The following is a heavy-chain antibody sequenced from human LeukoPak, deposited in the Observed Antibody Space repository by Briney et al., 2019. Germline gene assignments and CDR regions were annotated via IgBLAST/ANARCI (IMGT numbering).Heavy chain of an antibody. CDR2: IYSGGST. Sequence: GGSLRLSCAASGITLNIFAMNWVRQAPGKGLEWVSVIYSGGSTYYADSVKGRFTISRDNSKNTLYLQMNSLRAEDTAVYYCAKVQLLRPDYWGQGTLVTVSS. CDR1: GITLNIFA. D-gene: IGHD2-2*01. J-gene: IGHJ4*02. V-gene: IGHV3-66*01. CDR3: AKVQLLRPDY.